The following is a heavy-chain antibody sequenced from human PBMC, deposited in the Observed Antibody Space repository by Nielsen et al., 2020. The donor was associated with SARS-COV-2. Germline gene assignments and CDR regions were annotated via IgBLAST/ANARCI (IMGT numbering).Heavy chain of an antibody. CDR3: AKNGAAIRSYYYYYMDV. D-gene: IGHD2-2*01. J-gene: IGHJ6*03. V-gene: IGHV3-30*18. CDR2: ISYDGSNK. CDR1: GFTFSSYG. Sequence: GGSLRLSCAASGFTFSSYGMHWVRQAPGKGLEWVAVISYDGSNKYYADSVKGRFTISRDNSKNTLYLQMNSLRAEDTAVYYCAKNGAAIRSYYYYYMDVWGKGTTVTVSS.